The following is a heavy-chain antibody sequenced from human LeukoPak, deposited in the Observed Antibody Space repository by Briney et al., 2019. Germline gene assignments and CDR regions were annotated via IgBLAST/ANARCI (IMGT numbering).Heavy chain of an antibody. CDR2: INHSGST. Sequence: PSETLSLTCAVYGGSLSGYYWSWIRQPPGKGLEWIGEINHSGSTNYNPSLKSRVTISVDTSKNQFSLKLSSVTAADTAVYYCARGLTKSIVVVPAAIAGNWFDPWGQGTLVTVSS. CDR1: GGSLSGYY. D-gene: IGHD2-2*01. CDR3: ARGLTKSIVVVPAAIAGNWFDP. V-gene: IGHV4-34*01. J-gene: IGHJ5*02.